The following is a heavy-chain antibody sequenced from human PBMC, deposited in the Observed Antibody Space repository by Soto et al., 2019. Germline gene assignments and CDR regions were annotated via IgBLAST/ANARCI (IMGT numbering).Heavy chain of an antibody. D-gene: IGHD3-10*01. V-gene: IGHV4-34*01. CDR3: TRQADRSGIGDY. CDR1: GGSFSGYY. J-gene: IGHJ4*02. Sequence: PSETLSLTCAVYGGSFSGYYWSWIRQPPGKGLEWIGEINHRGTTNYSLSLRSRVTISVFTSKTRFSLNQSCITVAHVYFYYCTRQADRSGIGDYWAQEIRVTDSS. CDR2: INHRGTT.